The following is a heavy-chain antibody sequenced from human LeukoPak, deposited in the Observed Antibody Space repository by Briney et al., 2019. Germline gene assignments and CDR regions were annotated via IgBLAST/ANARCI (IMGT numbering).Heavy chain of an antibody. CDR1: GFTFSSYW. J-gene: IGHJ3*02. CDR3: ARDRRVRGVHHAFDI. V-gene: IGHV3-74*01. CDR2: INSDGSST. Sequence: LSGGSLRLSCAASGFTFSSYWMHWVRQAPGKGLVWVSRINSDGSSTSYADSVKGRFTISRDNAKNALYLQMNSLRAEDTAVYYCARDRRVRGVHHAFDIWGQGTMVTVSS. D-gene: IGHD3-10*01.